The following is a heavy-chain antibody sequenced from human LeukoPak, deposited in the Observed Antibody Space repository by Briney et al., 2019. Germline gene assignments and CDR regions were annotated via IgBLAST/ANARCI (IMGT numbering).Heavy chain of an antibody. D-gene: IGHD3-16*01. J-gene: IGHJ4*02. CDR1: GFTFSNYG. CDR2: IAHDGSNK. V-gene: IGHV3-30*18. Sequence: PGKSLRLSCAASGFTFSNYGMHWVRQAPGKGLEWVAVIAHDGSNKYYGNSVKGRFTISRDNSKNTLFLQMNSLRAEDTAVYYCANDFLRGTRHTRYYFEYWGQGTLVTVSS. CDR3: ANDFLRGTRHTRYYFEY.